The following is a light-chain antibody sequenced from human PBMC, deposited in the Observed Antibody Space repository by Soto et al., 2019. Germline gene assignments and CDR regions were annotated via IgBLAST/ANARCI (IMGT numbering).Light chain of an antibody. CDR3: SSYTSSSTLENVV. CDR1: SSDVGGYNY. J-gene: IGLJ2*01. V-gene: IGLV2-14*01. CDR2: EVS. Sequence: QSALTQPASVSGSSGQSITISCTGTSSDVGGYNYVSWYQQHPGKAPKLMIYEVSNRPSGVSNRFSGSKSGNTASLTISGLQAEDEADYYCSSYTSSSTLENVVFGGGTKVTVL.